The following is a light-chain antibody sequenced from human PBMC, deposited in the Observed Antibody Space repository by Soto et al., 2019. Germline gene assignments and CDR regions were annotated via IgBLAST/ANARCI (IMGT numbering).Light chain of an antibody. CDR2: GAS. CDR3: QKYHIWPPWT. CDR1: PSVSRSY. Sequence: EIVLTKSPGTLSLSPGERAPLSCRARPSVSRSYLAWYQQNTGQAPRLLIYGASNRATGIPDRFTGSGSGTEFTLTISSLQSEDLAVYYCQKYHIWPPWTAGQGTKVDIK. V-gene: IGKV3-20*01. J-gene: IGKJ1*01.